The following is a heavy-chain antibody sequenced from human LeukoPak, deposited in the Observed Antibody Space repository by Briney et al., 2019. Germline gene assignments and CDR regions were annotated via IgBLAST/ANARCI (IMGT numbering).Heavy chain of an antibody. V-gene: IGHV3-21*01. D-gene: IGHD6-19*01. CDR1: GFTFSSYS. CDR3: ARDLYVSSGWYHY. Sequence: SGGSLRLSCAASGFTFSSYSMNWVRQAPGKGLEWVSSISSSSSYIYYADSVKGRFTISRDNAKNSLYLQMNSLRAEDTAVYYCARDLYVSSGWYHYWGQGTLVTVSS. CDR2: ISSSSSYI. J-gene: IGHJ4*02.